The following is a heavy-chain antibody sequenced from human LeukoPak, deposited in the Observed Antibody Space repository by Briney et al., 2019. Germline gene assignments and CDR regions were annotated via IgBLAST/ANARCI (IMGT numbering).Heavy chain of an antibody. Sequence: GASVKVSCKASGGTFSSYAISWVRQAPGQGLEWMGGIIPIFGTANYAQKFQGRVTITADESTSTAYMELSSLRSEDTAVYYCASPIPQGDPEVPFDYWGQGTLVTVSS. V-gene: IGHV1-69*01. CDR3: ASPIPQGDPEVPFDY. D-gene: IGHD2-2*01. CDR2: IIPIFGTA. J-gene: IGHJ4*02. CDR1: GGTFSSYA.